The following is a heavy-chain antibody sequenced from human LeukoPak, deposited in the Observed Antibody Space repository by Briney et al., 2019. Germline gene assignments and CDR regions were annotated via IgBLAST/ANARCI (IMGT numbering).Heavy chain of an antibody. J-gene: IGHJ5*02. D-gene: IGHD2-8*02. CDR2: IYHSGST. V-gene: IGHV4-30-2*01. CDR1: GGSNSSGGYY. Sequence: SETLSLTSTVSGGSNSSGGYYWSWIRQPPGRGLEWIGYIYHSGSTYYNPSLKSRVTISVDRSKNQFSLKLSSVTAADTAVYYCARPLGTGGPFDPWGQGTLVTVSS. CDR3: ARPLGTGGPFDP.